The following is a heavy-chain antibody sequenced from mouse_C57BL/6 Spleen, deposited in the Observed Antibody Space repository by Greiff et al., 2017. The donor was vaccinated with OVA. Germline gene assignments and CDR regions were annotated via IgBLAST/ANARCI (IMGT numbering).Heavy chain of an antibody. Sequence: VQLQQSGAELVKPGASVKISCKASGYAFSSYWMNWVKQRPGKGLEWIGQIYPGDGDTNYNGKFKGKATLTADKSSSTAYMQLNSLTSEDSAVYFCARYGSSTVVGAMDYWGQGTSVTVSS. CDR3: ARYGSSTVVGAMDY. V-gene: IGHV1-80*01. CDR1: GYAFSSYW. J-gene: IGHJ4*01. CDR2: IYPGDGDT. D-gene: IGHD1-1*01.